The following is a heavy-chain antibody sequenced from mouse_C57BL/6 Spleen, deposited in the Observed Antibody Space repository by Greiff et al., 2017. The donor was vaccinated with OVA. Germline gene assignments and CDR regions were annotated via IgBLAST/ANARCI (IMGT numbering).Heavy chain of an antibody. Sequence: DVKLVESGPGLVKPSQSLSLTCSVTGYSITSGYYWNWIRQFPGNKLEWMGYISYDGSNNYNPSLKNRISITRDTSKNQFFLKLNSVTTEDTATYYCARDSYYGSSYGDYWGQGTTLTVSS. CDR2: ISYDGSN. CDR1: GYSITSGYY. J-gene: IGHJ2*01. D-gene: IGHD1-1*01. CDR3: ARDSYYGSSYGDY. V-gene: IGHV3-6*01.